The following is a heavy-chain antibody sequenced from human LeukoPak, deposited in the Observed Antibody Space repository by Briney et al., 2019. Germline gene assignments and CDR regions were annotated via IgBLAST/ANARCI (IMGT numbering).Heavy chain of an antibody. CDR2: ISSNGGST. V-gene: IGHV3-64*01. CDR3: ARPNQKQRGAFDI. Sequence: GGSLRLSCAASGFTFSSYAMHWVRQAPGKGLEYVSAISSNGGSTYYANSVKGRFTISRDNSKNTLYLQMGSLRAEDMAVYYCARPNQKQRGAFDIWGQGTMVTVSS. CDR1: GFTFSSYA. D-gene: IGHD6-25*01. J-gene: IGHJ3*02.